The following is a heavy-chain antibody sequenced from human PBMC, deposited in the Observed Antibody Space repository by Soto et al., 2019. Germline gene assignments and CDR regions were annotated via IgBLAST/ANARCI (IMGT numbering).Heavy chain of an antibody. J-gene: IGHJ6*02. CDR2: MNPNSGNT. D-gene: IGHD3-9*01. CDR3: ARGGSYYDILTGQSGYYGMDV. CDR1: GYTFTSYD. Sequence: GASVKVSCKASGYTFTSYDINWVRQATGQGLEWMGWMNPNSGNTGYAQKFQGRVTMTRNTSISTAYMALSRLRSDDTAVYYCARGGSYYDILTGQSGYYGMDVWGQGTTVTVSS. V-gene: IGHV1-8*01.